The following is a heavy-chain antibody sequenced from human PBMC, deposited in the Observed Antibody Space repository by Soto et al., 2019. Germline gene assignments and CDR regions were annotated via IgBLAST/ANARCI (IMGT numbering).Heavy chain of an antibody. CDR3: ARIIGLYSSGWYFDS. D-gene: IGHD6-19*01. CDR1: GGSISSYY. V-gene: IGHV4-59*01. Sequence: SETLSLTCTVSGGSISSYYWIWIRQPPGKGLEWVGYIYYSGSNNYNPSLTSRVSISVDTSKNQFSLKLRSVTAADTAVYYCARIIGLYSSGWYFDSWGQGTLVTVSS. CDR2: IYYSGSN. J-gene: IGHJ4*02.